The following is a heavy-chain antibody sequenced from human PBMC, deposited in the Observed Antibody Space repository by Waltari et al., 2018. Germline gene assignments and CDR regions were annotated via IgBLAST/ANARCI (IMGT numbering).Heavy chain of an antibody. J-gene: IGHJ3*02. D-gene: IGHD2-15*01. V-gene: IGHV5-51*01. CDR3: ARMDVVVVAATRAGAFDI. CDR2: IYPGDSDT. Sequence: EVQLVQSGAEVKKPGESLKISCKGSGYSFTSYWIGWVRPLPGQGLEWMGIIYPGDSDTRYSPSFQGQVTISADKSISTAYLQWSSLKASDTAMYYCARMDVVVVAATRAGAFDIWGQGTMVTVSS. CDR1: GYSFTSYW.